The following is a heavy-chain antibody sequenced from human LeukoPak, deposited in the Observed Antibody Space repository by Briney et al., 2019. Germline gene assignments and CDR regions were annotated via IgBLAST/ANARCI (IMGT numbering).Heavy chain of an antibody. D-gene: IGHD4-23*01. V-gene: IGHV3-11*01. CDR2: ITYRGNTI. CDR1: GLTFSVYN. Sequence: GGSLRLSCAASGLTFSVYNMNCVRDAPGEGAECVSYITYRGNTIHYADSVKVGFPISRDNPKNSLYLQVNSLRAEDTPVYNCARSIGVTGGRADVWGPGNTVT. CDR3: ARSIGVTGGRADV. J-gene: IGHJ6*02.